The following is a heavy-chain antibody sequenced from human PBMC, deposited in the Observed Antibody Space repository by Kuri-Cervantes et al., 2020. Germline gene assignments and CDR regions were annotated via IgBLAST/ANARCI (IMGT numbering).Heavy chain of an antibody. CDR3: AGGEIFVVVVAATIYFDY. J-gene: IGHJ4*02. Sequence: ESLKISCTVSGGSISISSYYWGWIRPPPGKGLEWIGSIYYSGSTYYNPSLKSRVTISVDTSKNQFSLKLSSVTAADTAVYYCAGGEIFVVVVAATIYFDYWGQGTLVTVSS. D-gene: IGHD2-15*01. V-gene: IGHV4-39*01. CDR1: GGSISISSYY. CDR2: IYYSGST.